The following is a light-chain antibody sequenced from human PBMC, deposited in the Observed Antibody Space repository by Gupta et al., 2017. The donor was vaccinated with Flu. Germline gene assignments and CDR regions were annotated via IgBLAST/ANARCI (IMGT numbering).Light chain of an antibody. J-gene: IGLJ2*01. CDR1: TAHYNYA. V-gene: IGLV4-69*01. CDR2: LKFDGSH. Sequence: QLVLTHLPSASASLGASVQLTCTLSTAHYNYAIAWHQQQPGKGPRCMMRLKFDGSHTKGDGSPDRFSGSSSRTQRYLTIANHQGEDEADYYCQTGDTGIRVFGGGTRLTVL. CDR3: QTGDTGIRV.